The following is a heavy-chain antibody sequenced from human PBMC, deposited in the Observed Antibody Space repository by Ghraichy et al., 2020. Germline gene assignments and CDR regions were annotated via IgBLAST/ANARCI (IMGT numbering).Heavy chain of an antibody. CDR1: GGSISSYY. J-gene: IGHJ2*01. CDR3: ARDRGYDILTGYPNWYFDL. D-gene: IGHD3-9*01. V-gene: IGHV4-59*01. CDR2: IYYSGST. Sequence: SETLSLTCTVSGGSISSYYWSWIRQPPGKGLEWIGYIYYSGSTNYNPSLKSRVTISVDTSKNQFSLKLSSVTAADTAVYYCARDRGYDILTGYPNWYFDLWGRGTLVTVSS.